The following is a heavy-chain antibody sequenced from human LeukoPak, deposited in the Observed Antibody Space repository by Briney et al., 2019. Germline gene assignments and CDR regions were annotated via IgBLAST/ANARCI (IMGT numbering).Heavy chain of an antibody. CDR3: AKVRYDFWSAPGYYFDY. CDR2: ISGSGGST. D-gene: IGHD3-3*01. CDR1: GGSIGGSDYY. V-gene: IGHV3-23*01. Sequence: ETLSLTCTVSGGSIGGSDYYWGWIRQPPGKGLEWVSAISGSGGSTYYADSVKGRFTISRDNSKNTLYLQMNSLRAEDTAVYYCAKVRYDFWSAPGYYFDYWGQGTLVTVSS. J-gene: IGHJ4*02.